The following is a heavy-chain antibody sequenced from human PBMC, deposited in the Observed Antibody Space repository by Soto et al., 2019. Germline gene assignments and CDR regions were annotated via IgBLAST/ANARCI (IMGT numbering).Heavy chain of an antibody. J-gene: IGHJ6*02. CDR3: ARYSNNWFQTEGMDV. V-gene: IGHV4-4*07. CDR1: VDSITTYY. D-gene: IGHD6-13*01. CDR2: IDTSGNT. Sequence: SETLSLTCTVSVDSITTYYWSWIRQPAGKGLEWIGRIDTSGNTNYNPSLKSRVTMSVDTSKKQFSLKLTSVTAADMAVYYCARYSNNWFQTEGMDVWGQGTTVTVSS.